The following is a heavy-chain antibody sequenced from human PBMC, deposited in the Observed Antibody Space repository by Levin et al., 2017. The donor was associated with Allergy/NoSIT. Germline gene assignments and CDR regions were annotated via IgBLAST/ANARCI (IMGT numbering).Heavy chain of an antibody. CDR3: ARSSRGYGTFDS. CDR2: IYVSADST. V-gene: IGHV3-23*01. CDR1: GFTFSSYA. Sequence: GGSLRLSCAASGFTFSSYALSWVRQAPGQGLEWVSAIYVSADSTYYSDSVKGRFTISRDSSKNTLYLHMSSLRAEDTAVYYCARSSRGYGTFDSWGQGALVTVSS. D-gene: IGHD5-12*01. J-gene: IGHJ4*02.